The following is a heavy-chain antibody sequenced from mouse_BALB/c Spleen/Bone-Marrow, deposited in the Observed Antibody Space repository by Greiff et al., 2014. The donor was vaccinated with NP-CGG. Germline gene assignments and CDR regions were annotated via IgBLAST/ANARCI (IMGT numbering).Heavy chain of an antibody. CDR3: ARDY. CDR2: INPSTGYA. Sequence: VQLQQSGAELAKPGASVKMSCKASGYTFTDTWIHWIKQRPGQGLEWIGYINPSTGYAEYNQNFKDKATLTVDKSSSTAYMQLSSLTSEDSAVDYCARDYWGQGTTLTVSS. CDR1: GYTFTDTW. J-gene: IGHJ2*01. V-gene: IGHV1-7*01.